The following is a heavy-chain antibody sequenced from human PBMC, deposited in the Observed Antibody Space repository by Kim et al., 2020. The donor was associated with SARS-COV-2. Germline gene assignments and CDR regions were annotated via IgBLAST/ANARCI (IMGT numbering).Heavy chain of an antibody. Sequence: SETLSLTCGIYGGSFSGFYWTWIRQPPGKGLEWIGEIHQSGSTNYNPSLKSRVTISVDTSNNQFSLRVSSVTAADTAVYYCARGGDTSWARYYFDYWGQG. CDR1: GGSFSGFY. D-gene: IGHD2-21*02. J-gene: IGHJ4*02. V-gene: IGHV4-34*01. CDR3: ARGGDTSWARYYFDY. CDR2: IHQSGST.